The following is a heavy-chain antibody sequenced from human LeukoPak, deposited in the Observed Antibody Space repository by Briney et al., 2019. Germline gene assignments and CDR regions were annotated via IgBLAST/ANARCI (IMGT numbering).Heavy chain of an antibody. CDR3: ARDRGWKDTVTTPFDY. J-gene: IGHJ4*02. CDR1: GGSISSYY. CDR2: IYTSGST. Sequence: SETLSLTCTVSGGSISSYYWSRIRQPAGKGLEWIGRIYTSGSTNYNPSLKSRVTMSVDTSKNQFSLKLSSVTAADTAVYYCARDRGWKDTVTTPFDYWGQGTLVTVSS. V-gene: IGHV4-4*07. D-gene: IGHD4-17*01.